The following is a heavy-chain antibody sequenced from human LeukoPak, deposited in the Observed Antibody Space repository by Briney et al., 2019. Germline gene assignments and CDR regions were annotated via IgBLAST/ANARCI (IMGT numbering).Heavy chain of an antibody. Sequence: SETLSLTCTVSGGSISSYYWSWIRQPPGKGLEWIGYIYYSGSTNYNPSLKSRVTISVDTSKNQFSLKLSSVTAADTAVYYCAGDRGPAADYWYFDLWGRGTLVTVSS. V-gene: IGHV4-59*01. D-gene: IGHD2-2*01. J-gene: IGHJ2*01. CDR2: IYYSGST. CDR1: GGSISSYY. CDR3: AGDRGPAADYWYFDL.